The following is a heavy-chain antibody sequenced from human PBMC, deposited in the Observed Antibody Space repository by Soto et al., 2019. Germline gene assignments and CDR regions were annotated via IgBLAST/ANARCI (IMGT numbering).Heavy chain of an antibody. CDR3: ARVPDYGSGSYYNYPSYYFDY. D-gene: IGHD3-10*01. Sequence: QVQLQESGPGLVKPSQTLSLTCTVSGGSISSGDYYWSWIRQPPGKGLEWIGYIYYSGSTYYNPSLKSRVTISVDTSKTQFSLKLSSVTAADTAVYYCARVPDYGSGSYYNYPSYYFDYWGQGTLVTVSS. CDR2: IYYSGST. CDR1: GGSISSGDYY. J-gene: IGHJ4*02. V-gene: IGHV4-30-4*01.